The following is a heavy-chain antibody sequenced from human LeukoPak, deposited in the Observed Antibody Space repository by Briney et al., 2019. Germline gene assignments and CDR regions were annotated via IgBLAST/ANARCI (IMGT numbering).Heavy chain of an antibody. V-gene: IGHV3-33*01. D-gene: IGHD3-10*01. Sequence: GGSLRLSCAASGFTFSSYSMHWVRQAPGKGLEWVAGVWSDGTNAYYADSVKGRFTISRDNSKNTLYLQMNSLRPEDTAVYYCAREAGSVAFDIWGQGTMVTVSS. CDR2: VWSDGTNA. J-gene: IGHJ3*02. CDR3: AREAGSVAFDI. CDR1: GFTFSSYS.